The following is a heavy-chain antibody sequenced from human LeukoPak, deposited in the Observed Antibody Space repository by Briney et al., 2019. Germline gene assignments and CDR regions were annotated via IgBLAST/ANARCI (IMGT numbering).Heavy chain of an antibody. D-gene: IGHD2-2*01. Sequence: ASVTVSCKASGCTFTSYYMHWVRRAPGQGLEWMGLINPRGGDTSYAQKFQGRVTMTRDTSTSTVYMELSSLRSEDTAVYYCARDLAKGYCSSSTCSNWFDPWGQGTLVAVSS. V-gene: IGHV1-46*01. CDR2: INPRGGDT. CDR3: ARDLAKGYCSSSTCSNWFDP. CDR1: GCTFTSYY. J-gene: IGHJ5*02.